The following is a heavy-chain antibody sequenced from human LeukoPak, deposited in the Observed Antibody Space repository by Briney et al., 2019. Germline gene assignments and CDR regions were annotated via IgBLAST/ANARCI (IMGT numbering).Heavy chain of an antibody. CDR2: IYYSGST. V-gene: IGHV4-39*01. CDR3: ARPRAVAGSKARADRAGDAFDI. J-gene: IGHJ3*02. CDR1: GGSISSSSYY. Sequence: SETLSLTCTVSGGSISSSSYYWGWIRQPPGKGLEWIGSIYYSGSTYYNPSLKSRVTISVDTSKNQFSLKLSSVTAADTAVYYCARPRAVAGSKARADRAGDAFDIWGQGTMVTVSS. D-gene: IGHD6-19*01.